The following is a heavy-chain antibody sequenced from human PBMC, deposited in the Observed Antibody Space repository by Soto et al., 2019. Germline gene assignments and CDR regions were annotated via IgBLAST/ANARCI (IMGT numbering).Heavy chain of an antibody. CDR2: IYWNDDT. Sequence: SGPTLVNPTQTLTLTCTFSGFSLTTSGVGVGWIRQPPGKALECLAFIYWNDDTHYTPSLKSRLTITKDPSKNQVVLTMTNMDPLDTATYYCVHLTYNYANDNWGQGTLVTVPS. D-gene: IGHD1-1*01. J-gene: IGHJ4*02. V-gene: IGHV2-5*01. CDR3: VHLTYNYANDN. CDR1: GFSLTTSGVG.